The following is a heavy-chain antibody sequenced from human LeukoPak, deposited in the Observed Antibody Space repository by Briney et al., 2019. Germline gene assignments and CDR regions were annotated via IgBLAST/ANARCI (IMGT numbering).Heavy chain of an antibody. CDR3: ARGIAVAGTEAGDYFDY. J-gene: IGHJ4*02. Sequence: SETLSLTCTVSGGSISSYYWSWIRQPPGKGLEWIGYIYYSGSTNYNPSLKSRVTISVDTSKNQFSLKLSSVTAADTAVYYCARGIAVAGTEAGDYFDYWGQGTLVTVSS. CDR1: GGSISSYY. CDR2: IYYSGST. D-gene: IGHD6-19*01. V-gene: IGHV4-59*01.